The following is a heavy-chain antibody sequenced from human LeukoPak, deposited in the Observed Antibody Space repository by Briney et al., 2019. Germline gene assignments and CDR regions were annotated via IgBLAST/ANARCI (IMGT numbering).Heavy chain of an antibody. CDR1: GXTFSSYW. D-gene: IGHD2/OR15-2a*01. CDR3: TKPDLLWVGEDV. CDR2: IKTRNEGGTS. J-gene: IGHJ6*02. V-gene: IGHV3-15*07. Sequence: PGGSLRLSCAASGXTFSSYWMHWVRQAPGKGQVWVSRIKTRNEGGTSEYAAPVKGRFTISRDDSKNTVHLQMNSLKTEDTGVYYCTKPDLLWVGEDVWGPGTTVTVSS.